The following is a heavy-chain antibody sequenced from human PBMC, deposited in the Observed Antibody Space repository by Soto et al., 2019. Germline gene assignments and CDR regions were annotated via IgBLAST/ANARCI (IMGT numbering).Heavy chain of an antibody. J-gene: IGHJ4*02. CDR2: INSGSTSV. CDR3: GSSASPDAY. CDR1: GFIFNSYS. V-gene: IGHV3-48*01. D-gene: IGHD3-22*01. Sequence: EVQLVESGGGLVQPGGSLRLSCVASGFIFNSYSMNWVRQAPGKGLEWISYINSGSTSVFYADSVKGRFTISRDNAKNSFYLQMNSLRAEDTAVYYCGSSASPDAYWGQGTLVTVSS.